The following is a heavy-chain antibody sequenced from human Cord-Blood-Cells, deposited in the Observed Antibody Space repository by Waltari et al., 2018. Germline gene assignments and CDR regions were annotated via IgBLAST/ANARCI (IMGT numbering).Heavy chain of an antibody. Sequence: QAQLQQWAAGLLKPSETLSITCAVNGGSFSGYYWSWIRQPPGKGLEWIRQINPGGSTNYSPSRKTRVTIAVDTSKNQFSLKLSSVTAAGTAVYYCARTCPTIGDYSYYCDYWGQRTLVTVSS. CDR1: GGSFSGYY. J-gene: IGHJ4*02. CDR2: INPGGST. V-gene: IGHV4-34*01. D-gene: IGHD4-17*01. CDR3: ARTCPTIGDYSYYCDY.